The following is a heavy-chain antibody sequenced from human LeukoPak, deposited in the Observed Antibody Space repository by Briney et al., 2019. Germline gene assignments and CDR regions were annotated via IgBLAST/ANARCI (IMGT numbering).Heavy chain of an antibody. V-gene: IGHV4-38-2*02. Sequence: PETLSLTCSGSNYSISNSLYWGWLRQPPGKGLEWIGSIYRSGSTFYNPSLKSRVTISLDTSKNQFSLKLSSVTAADTAVYFCARGTYGYYMDVWGKGTTVTVSS. D-gene: IGHD4-17*01. J-gene: IGHJ6*03. CDR1: NYSISNSLY. CDR3: ARGTYGYYMDV. CDR2: IYRSGST.